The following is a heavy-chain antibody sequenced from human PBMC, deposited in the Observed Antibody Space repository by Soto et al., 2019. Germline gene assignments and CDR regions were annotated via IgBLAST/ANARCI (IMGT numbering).Heavy chain of an antibody. CDR1: GGSISSGGYY. Sequence: LSLTCTVSGGSISSGGYYWSWIRQHPGKGLEWIGYIYYSGSTYYNPSLKSRVTISVGTSKNQFSLKLSSVTAADTAVYYCVREVRYQLPDYYYGMDVWGQGTTVTVSS. V-gene: IGHV4-31*03. D-gene: IGHD2-2*01. J-gene: IGHJ6*02. CDR2: IYYSGST. CDR3: VREVRYQLPDYYYGMDV.